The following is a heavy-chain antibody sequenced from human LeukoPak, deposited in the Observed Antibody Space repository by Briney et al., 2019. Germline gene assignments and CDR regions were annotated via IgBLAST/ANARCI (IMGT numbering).Heavy chain of an antibody. D-gene: IGHD2-21*02. CDR1: GDSLSTYY. CDR2: VASSGTS. CDR3: ARVVRGVVTSNWFDP. J-gene: IGHJ5*02. V-gene: IGHV4-59*01. Sequence: PSETLSLTCTVSGDSLSTYYATWIRQTPGKELEWIGFVASSGTSNYNPSLKSRVSISIDTSKNQFSLALTSVTPADTAVYYCARVVRGVVTSNWFDPWGQGTLVSVSS.